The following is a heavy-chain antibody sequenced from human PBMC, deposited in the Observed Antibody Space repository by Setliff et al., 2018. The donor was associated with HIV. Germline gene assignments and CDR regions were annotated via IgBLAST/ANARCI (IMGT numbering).Heavy chain of an antibody. Sequence: PSETLSLTCTVSGGSISSGSYFWNWIRQPAGKGLEWIGRIYSSGITNYNPTLKSRLTISLHTSKNQFSLKPSSVTAADTAVYYGASHLDLGFGELAPYFDYWGQGTLVTVSS. CDR3: ASHLDLGFGELAPYFDY. CDR1: GGSISSGSYF. J-gene: IGHJ4*02. D-gene: IGHD3-10*01. CDR2: IYSSGIT. V-gene: IGHV4-61*02.